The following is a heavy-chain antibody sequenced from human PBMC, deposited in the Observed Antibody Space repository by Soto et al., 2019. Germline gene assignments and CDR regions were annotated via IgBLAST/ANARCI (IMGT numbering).Heavy chain of an antibody. V-gene: IGHV3-21*06. Sequence: GVLRLSCAASGFTLTTYSMNWVRQAPGKGLQWVSSISTNINYIYYADSVKGRFTISRDNAKNFLYLQMNSLRAEDTAVYYCARGTADYYDSSGFFDYWGQGALVTVSS. CDR1: GFTLTTYS. CDR3: ARGTADYYDSSGFFDY. CDR2: ISTNINYI. J-gene: IGHJ4*02. D-gene: IGHD3-22*01.